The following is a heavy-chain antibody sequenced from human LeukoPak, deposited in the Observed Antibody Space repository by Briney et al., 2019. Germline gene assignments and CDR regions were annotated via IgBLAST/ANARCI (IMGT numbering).Heavy chain of an antibody. V-gene: IGHV3-30-3*01. Sequence: GGSLRLSCAASGFAFSSYAMHWVRQAPGKGLEWVAAISYDGSNQYFVDSVKGCFTVSRDNSRNTLYLQMNSLRPEDTALYYCARDSRSYSTGTEYWGQGTLVTVSS. D-gene: IGHD3-10*01. J-gene: IGHJ4*02. CDR3: ARDSRSYSTGTEY. CDR2: ISYDGSNQ. CDR1: GFAFSSYA.